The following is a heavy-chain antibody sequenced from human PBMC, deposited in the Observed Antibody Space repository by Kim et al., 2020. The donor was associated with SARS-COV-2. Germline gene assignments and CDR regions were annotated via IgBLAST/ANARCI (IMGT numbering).Heavy chain of an antibody. D-gene: IGHD3-10*01. V-gene: IGHV4-31*03. Sequence: SETLSLTCTVSGGSISSGGYYWSWIRQHPGKGLEWIGYIYYSGSTYYNPSLKSRVTISVDTSKNQFSLKLSSVTAADTAVYYCARVLMVRGIYYYGMDVWGQGTTVTVSS. CDR3: ARVLMVRGIYYYGMDV. J-gene: IGHJ6*02. CDR2: IYYSGST. CDR1: GGSISSGGYY.